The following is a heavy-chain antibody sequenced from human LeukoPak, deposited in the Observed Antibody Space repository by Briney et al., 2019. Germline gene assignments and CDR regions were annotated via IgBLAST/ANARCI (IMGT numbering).Heavy chain of an antibody. CDR3: ARSVSGWYLSPPNY. CDR2: ISSNGSTI. V-gene: IGHV3-11*01. CDR1: GFTFSNYY. Sequence: GGSLRLSCAASGFTFSNYYMSWVRQAPGKGLEWVSYISSNGSTIYYADSVKGRFTISRDNAKNSLYLQMNSLRAEDTAVYYCARSVSGWYLSPPNYWGQGTLVTVSS. J-gene: IGHJ4*02. D-gene: IGHD6-19*01.